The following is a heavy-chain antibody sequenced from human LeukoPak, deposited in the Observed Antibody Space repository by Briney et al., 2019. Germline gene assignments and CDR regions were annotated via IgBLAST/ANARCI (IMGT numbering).Heavy chain of an antibody. CDR1: GYTFTGYY. CDR3: ARDAGATDNWFDP. J-gene: IGHJ5*02. V-gene: IGHV1-2*02. Sequence: ASVKVSCQTSGYTFTGYYLHWVRQAPGQGLEWMGWINTKSGGTNYAEKFQGRVTMTRDTSITTAYMELSRLKSDDTAVYYCARDAGATDNWFDPWGQGTLVTVSS. D-gene: IGHD1-26*01. CDR2: INTKSGGT.